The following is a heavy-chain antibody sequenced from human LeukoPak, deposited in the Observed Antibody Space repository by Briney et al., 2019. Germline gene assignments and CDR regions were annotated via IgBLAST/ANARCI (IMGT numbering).Heavy chain of an antibody. CDR1: GGSFSGYY. CDR2: INHSGST. V-gene: IGHV4-34*01. J-gene: IGHJ6*03. CDR3: ARDWSISSGYYLYYYYYYYMDV. Sequence: SETLSLTCAVYGGSFSGYYWSWIRQPPGKGLEWIGEINHSGSTNYNPSLKSRVTISVDTSKNQFSLKLSSVTAADTAVYYCARDWSISSGYYLYYYYYYYMDVWGKGTTVTVSS. D-gene: IGHD3-22*01.